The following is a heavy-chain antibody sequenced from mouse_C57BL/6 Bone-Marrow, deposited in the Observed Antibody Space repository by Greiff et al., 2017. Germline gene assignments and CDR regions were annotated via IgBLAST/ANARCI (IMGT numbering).Heavy chain of an antibody. CDR2: INYDGSST. J-gene: IGHJ4*01. D-gene: IGHD1-1*01. CDR3: ARGSSYGYAMDY. Sequence: EVMLVESEGGLVQPGSSMKLSCTASGFTFSDYYMDWVRQVPEKGLEWVANINYDGSSTYYLDSLKSRFIISRDNAENILYLQMSSLKSEDTATYDVARGSSYGYAMDYWGQGTSVTVSS. CDR1: GFTFSDYY. V-gene: IGHV5-16*01.